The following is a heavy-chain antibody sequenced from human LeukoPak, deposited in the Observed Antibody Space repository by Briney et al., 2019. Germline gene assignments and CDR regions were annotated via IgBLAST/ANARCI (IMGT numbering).Heavy chain of an antibody. Sequence: GASVTVSCKASGYTFTSYDINWVRQAAGQGLEWMGWMNPNSGNTGYAQKFQGRVTMTRNTSISTAYMELSSLRSEDTAVYYCARERIRGSDYYMDVWGKGTTVTVSS. J-gene: IGHJ6*03. CDR3: ARERIRGSDYYMDV. V-gene: IGHV1-8*01. D-gene: IGHD3-10*01. CDR1: GYTFTSYD. CDR2: MNPNSGNT.